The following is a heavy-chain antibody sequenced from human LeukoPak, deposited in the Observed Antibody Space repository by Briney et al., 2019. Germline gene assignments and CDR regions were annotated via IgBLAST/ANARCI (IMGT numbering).Heavy chain of an antibody. CDR1: GGTFSSYA. D-gene: IGHD3-22*01. J-gene: IGHJ4*02. Sequence: ASVKVSCKASGGTFSSYAISWVRQAPGQGLEWMGIINPSGGSTSYAQKFQGRVTMTRDTSTSTVYMELSSLRSEDTAVYYCARDLGYYDSSGYSHLDYWGQGTLVTVSS. CDR3: ARDLGYYDSSGYSHLDY. CDR2: INPSGGST. V-gene: IGHV1-46*01.